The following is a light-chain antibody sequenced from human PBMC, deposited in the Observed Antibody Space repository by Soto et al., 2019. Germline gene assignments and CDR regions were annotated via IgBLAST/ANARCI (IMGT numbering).Light chain of an antibody. CDR2: DPS. J-gene: IGKJ4*01. Sequence: EIVLTQSPATLSLSPGERATLSCRASQRVSSYLAWYQQKPGQAPRLLIYDPSNRATGIPARFRGSGSGTDFTLTISSLEPEDVAVYYCLQRSHRPPLTFGGGTKVEIK. V-gene: IGKV3-11*01. CDR3: LQRSHRPPLT. CDR1: QRVSSY.